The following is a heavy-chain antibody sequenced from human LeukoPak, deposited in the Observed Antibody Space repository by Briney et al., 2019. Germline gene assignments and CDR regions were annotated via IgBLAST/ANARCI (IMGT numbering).Heavy chain of an antibody. V-gene: IGHV3-23*01. CDR1: GFTFSSYA. D-gene: IGHD3-22*01. Sequence: GGSLRLSCAASGFTFSSYAMSWVRQAPGKGLEWVSAISGSGGSTYYADSVKGRFTISRDNSKNTLYLQMNSLRAEDTAVYYCTRPYYYDSSGYYNDYWAQGTLVTVSS. J-gene: IGHJ4*02. CDR2: ISGSGGST. CDR3: TRPYYYDSSGYYNDY.